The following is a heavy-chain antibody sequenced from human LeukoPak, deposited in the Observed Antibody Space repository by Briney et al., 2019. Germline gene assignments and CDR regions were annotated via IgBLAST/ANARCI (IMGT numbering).Heavy chain of an antibody. CDR1: GGTFSSYA. D-gene: IGHD3-10*01. J-gene: IGHJ4*02. CDR3: GAHYGSGSYVPGLVDY. CDR2: IIPIFGTA. V-gene: IGHV1-69*05. Sequence: SVKVSCKASGGTFSSYAISWVRQAPGQGLEWMGRIIPIFGTANYAQKFQGRVTITTDESTSTAYMELSSLRSEDTAVYYCGAHYGSGSYVPGLVDYWGQGTLVTVSS.